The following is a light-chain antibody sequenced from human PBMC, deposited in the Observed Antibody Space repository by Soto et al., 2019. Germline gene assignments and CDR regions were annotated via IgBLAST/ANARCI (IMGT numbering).Light chain of an antibody. Sequence: QSVLTQPPSVSAAPGEKVSISCSGSSSNIGNDYVSWYQQHPGTAPKLLIYDNDKRPSGIPDRFSGSKSGTSATLGITGPRPGDEADYHCATWDDGRSAVIFGGGTKLTVL. CDR3: ATWDDGRSAVI. CDR1: SSNIGNDY. J-gene: IGLJ2*01. V-gene: IGLV1-51*01. CDR2: DND.